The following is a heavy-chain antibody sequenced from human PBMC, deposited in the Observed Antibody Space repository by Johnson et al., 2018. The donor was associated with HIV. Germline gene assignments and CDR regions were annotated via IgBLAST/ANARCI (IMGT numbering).Heavy chain of an antibody. Sequence: QVQLVESGGGVVQPGRSLRLSCAASVFPFSNYGIHWVRQAPGKGLEWVAIISYDGDNKFYADSVKGRFTISRDNSRNTLYLQMNSRRAEDTAVYYCAKGGPYYGDYRSDACDIWGQGTMVTVSS. D-gene: IGHD4-17*01. CDR1: VFPFSNYG. CDR3: AKGGPYYGDYRSDACDI. V-gene: IGHV3-30*18. J-gene: IGHJ3*02. CDR2: ISYDGDNK.